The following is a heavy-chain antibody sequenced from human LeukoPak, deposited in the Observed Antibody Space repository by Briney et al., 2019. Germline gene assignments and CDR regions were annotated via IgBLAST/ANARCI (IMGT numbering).Heavy chain of an antibody. J-gene: IGHJ6*03. Sequence: PSETLSLTCTVSGGSISSYYWSWIRQPPGKGLEWIGYIYYSGSTNYNPSLKSRVTISVDTSKNQSSLKLSSVTAADTAVYYCASVTMTTHYMDVWGKGTTVTVSS. CDR1: GGSISSYY. V-gene: IGHV4-59*01. CDR3: ASVTMTTHYMDV. CDR2: IYYSGST. D-gene: IGHD4-11*01.